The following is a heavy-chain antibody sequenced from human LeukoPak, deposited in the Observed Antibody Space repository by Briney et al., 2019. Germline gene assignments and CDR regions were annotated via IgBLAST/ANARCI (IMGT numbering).Heavy chain of an antibody. CDR3: ARGEVRYDY. D-gene: IGHD1-26*01. Sequence: PGGSLRLSCAASGFTFSTYWMAWVRQAPGKGLEWVANINQDGSEIYYVDSVKGRFTISRDNAKNSLYLQMNSLRAEDTAVYYCARGEVRYDYWGQGTLVTVSS. V-gene: IGHV3-7*01. CDR1: GFTFSTYW. CDR2: INQDGSEI. J-gene: IGHJ4*02.